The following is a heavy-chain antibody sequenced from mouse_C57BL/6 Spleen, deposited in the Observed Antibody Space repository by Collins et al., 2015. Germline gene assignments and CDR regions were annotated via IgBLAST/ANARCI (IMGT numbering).Heavy chain of an antibody. V-gene: IGHV1-9*01. Sequence: QVQLQQSGAELMKPGASVKLSCKATGYTFTGYWIEWVKQRPGHGLEWIGEILPGSGNTNYNAKFKGKATFTADTSSNTAYMQLSSLTTGDSAIYYCARKYYAMDYWGQGTSVTVSS. CDR2: ILPGSGNT. J-gene: IGHJ4*01. CDR1: GYTFTGYW. CDR3: ARKYYAMDY.